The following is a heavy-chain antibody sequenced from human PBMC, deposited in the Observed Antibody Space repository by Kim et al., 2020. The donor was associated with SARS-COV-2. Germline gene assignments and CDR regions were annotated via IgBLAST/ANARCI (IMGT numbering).Heavy chain of an antibody. V-gene: IGHV3-53*01. Sequence: GGSLRLSCAASGFTVSRNYMSWVRQAPGKGLEWVAVIYSGGSTYYADSVKGRFTISRDNSKNTLYLQMNSLGAEDTAVYYCARGLVGSSGGYGMDVWGPGTTVTVSS. D-gene: IGHD6-13*01. CDR2: IYSGGST. CDR1: GFTVSRNY. J-gene: IGHJ6*02. CDR3: ARGLVGSSGGYGMDV.